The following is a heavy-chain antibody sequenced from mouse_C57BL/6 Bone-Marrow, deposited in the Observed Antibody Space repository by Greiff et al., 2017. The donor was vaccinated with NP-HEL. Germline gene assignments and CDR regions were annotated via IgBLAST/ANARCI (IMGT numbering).Heavy chain of an antibody. V-gene: IGHV1-81*01. CDR3: ARKYYGSSPTPYFDV. CDR2: IYPRSGNT. J-gene: IGHJ1*03. Sequence: QVQLKESGAELARPGASVKLSCKASGYTFTSYGISWVKQRTGQGLEWIGEIYPRSGNTYYNEKFKGKATLTADKSSSTAYMELLSLTSEDSAVYFCARKYYGSSPTPYFDVWGTGTTVTVSS. CDR1: GYTFTSYG. D-gene: IGHD1-1*01.